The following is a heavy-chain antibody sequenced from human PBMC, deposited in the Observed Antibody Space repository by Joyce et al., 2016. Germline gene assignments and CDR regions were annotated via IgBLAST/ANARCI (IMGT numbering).Heavy chain of an antibody. Sequence: QLVESGGGVVKPGGSLRLSCEASGATFSSSCMSWCRQAPGKGLGWFAAISGTSYYIFHAETVRGRFTVSRDNAKKTLYLQMNSLRAEDSAVFYCARGGISYYYAMDVWGQGTTVTVSS. CDR3: ARGGISYYYAMDV. CDR1: GATFSSSC. D-gene: IGHD3-16*01. V-gene: IGHV3-21*01. CDR2: ISGTSYYI. J-gene: IGHJ6*02.